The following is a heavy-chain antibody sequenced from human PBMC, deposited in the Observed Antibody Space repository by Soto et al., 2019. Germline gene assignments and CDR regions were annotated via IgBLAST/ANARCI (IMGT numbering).Heavy chain of an antibody. D-gene: IGHD5-18*01. J-gene: IGHJ4*02. CDR3: ARSGYSYGYYFDY. V-gene: IGHV3-23*01. Sequence: VGSLRLSCAASGFTFSSYAMSWVRQAPGKGLEWVSAISGSGGSTYYADSVKGRFTISRDNSKNTLYLQMNSLRAEDTAVYYCARSGYSYGYYFDYWGQGTLVTVSS. CDR2: ISGSGGST. CDR1: GFTFSSYA.